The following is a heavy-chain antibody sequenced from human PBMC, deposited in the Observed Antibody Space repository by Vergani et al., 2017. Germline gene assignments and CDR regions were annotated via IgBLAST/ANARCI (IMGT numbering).Heavy chain of an antibody. CDR2: IIPIFGTA. CDR1: GYTFTGYY. CDR3: ARDRQDIVVVPGPQDYYYMDV. V-gene: IGHV1-69*18. J-gene: IGHJ6*03. Sequence: QVQLVQSGAEVKKPGSSVKVSCKASGYTFTGYYMHWVRQAPGQGLEWMGRIIPIFGTANYAQKFQGRVTITADESTSTAYMELSSLRSEDTAVYYCARDRQDIVVVPGPQDYYYMDVWGKGTTVTVSS. D-gene: IGHD2-2*01.